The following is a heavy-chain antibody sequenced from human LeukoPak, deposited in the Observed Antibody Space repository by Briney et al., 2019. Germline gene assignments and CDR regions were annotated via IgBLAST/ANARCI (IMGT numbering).Heavy chain of an antibody. V-gene: IGHV1-69*13. CDR2: IIPIFGTA. CDR1: GGTFSSYA. J-gene: IGHJ4*02. Sequence: SVKVSCKASGGTFSSYAISWVRQAPGQGLEWMGEIIPIFGTANYAQKFQGGVTITADESTSTAYMELSSLRSGDTAVYYCARSTIWSGQFIHYYFDYWGQGTLVTVSS. D-gene: IGHD3-3*01. CDR3: ARSTIWSGQFIHYYFDY.